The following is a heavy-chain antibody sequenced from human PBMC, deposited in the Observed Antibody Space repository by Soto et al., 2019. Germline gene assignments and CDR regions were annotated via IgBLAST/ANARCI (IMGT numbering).Heavy chain of an antibody. CDR2: INHSGST. J-gene: IGHJ4*02. Sequence: SETLSLTCAVYGGSFSGYYWSWIRQPPGKGLEWIGEINHSGSTNYNPSLKSRVTISVNTSKNQFSLKLSSVTAADTAVYYCARGVSTWLQLSYFDYWGQGTLVTVSS. V-gene: IGHV4-34*01. D-gene: IGHD5-12*01. CDR3: ARGVSTWLQLSYFDY. CDR1: GGSFSGYY.